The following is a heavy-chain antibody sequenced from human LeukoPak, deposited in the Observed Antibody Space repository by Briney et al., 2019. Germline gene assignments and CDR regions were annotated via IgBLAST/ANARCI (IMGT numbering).Heavy chain of an antibody. CDR3: ARRGIEVVTLAYYDFWSGYSYYFDY. J-gene: IGHJ4*02. V-gene: IGHV1-8*02. CDR2: MNPNSGNT. CDR1: GYTFTSYG. Sequence: ASVKVSCKASGYTFTSYGISWVRQATGQGLEWMGWMNPNSGNTGYAQKFQGRVTMTRNTSISTAYMELSSLRSEDTAVYYCARRGIEVVTLAYYDFWSGYSYYFDYWGQGTLVTVSS. D-gene: IGHD3-3*01.